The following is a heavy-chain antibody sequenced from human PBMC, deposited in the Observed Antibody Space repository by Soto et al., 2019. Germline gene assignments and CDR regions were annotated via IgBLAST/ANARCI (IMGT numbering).Heavy chain of an antibody. Sequence: SETLSLTCTVSGGSISSYYWSWIRQPPGKGLEWIGYTYYSGSTNYNPSLKSRVTISVDTSKNQFSLKLSSVTAADTAVYYCARGRYYDSSGYYPPFDYWGQGTLVTVSS. D-gene: IGHD3-22*01. J-gene: IGHJ4*02. CDR3: ARGRYYDSSGYYPPFDY. V-gene: IGHV4-59*01. CDR2: TYYSGST. CDR1: GGSISSYY.